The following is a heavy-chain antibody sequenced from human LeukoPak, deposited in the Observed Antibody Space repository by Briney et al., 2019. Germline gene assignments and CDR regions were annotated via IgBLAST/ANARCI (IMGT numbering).Heavy chain of an antibody. D-gene: IGHD6-13*01. CDR3: AKDQRYSSSLGLFDY. J-gene: IGHJ4*02. CDR1: GFTFSSYD. CDR2: IGTAGDT. V-gene: IGHV3-13*01. Sequence: GGSLRLSCVASGFTFSSYDMHWVRQATGKGLEWVSAIGTAGDTYYPGSVKGRFTISRENATNSLYLQMNSLRAGDTAVYYCAKDQRYSSSLGLFDYWGQGTLVTVSS.